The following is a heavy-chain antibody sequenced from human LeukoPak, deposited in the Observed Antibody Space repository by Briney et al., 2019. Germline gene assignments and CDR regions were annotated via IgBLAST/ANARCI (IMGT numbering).Heavy chain of an antibody. V-gene: IGHV1-69*05. CDR2: IIPIFGTA. J-gene: IGHJ6*03. D-gene: IGHD2-2*01. CDR1: GGTFSSYA. Sequence: SVKVSCKASGGTFSSYAISWVRQAPGQGLEWVGGIIPIFGTANYAQKFQGRVTITTDESTSTAYMELSSLRSEDTAVYYCARTGQDIVVVPAGDYYYMDVWGKGTTVTVSS. CDR3: ARTGQDIVVVPAGDYYYMDV.